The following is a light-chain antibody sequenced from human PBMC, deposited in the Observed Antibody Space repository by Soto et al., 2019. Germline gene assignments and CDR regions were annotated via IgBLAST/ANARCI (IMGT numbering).Light chain of an antibody. CDR2: WAS. J-gene: IGKJ3*01. CDR3: QQYYRTPFT. V-gene: IGKV4-1*01. CDR1: QSVLYTSNNQNY. Sequence: DIVMTQSPESLPVSLGERATINCKSSQSVLYTSNNQNYLAWYQQKQGQPPKLLFYWASTRESGVPARFSGSGSGTDFTLTISSLGAEDVAVYYCQQYYRTPFTFGPGTKVDIK.